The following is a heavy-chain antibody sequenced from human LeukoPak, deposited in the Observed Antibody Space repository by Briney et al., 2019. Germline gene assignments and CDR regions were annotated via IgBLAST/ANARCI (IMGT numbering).Heavy chain of an antibody. CDR3: ARDLVQLWSKDF. CDR1: GFTFSNYA. CDR2: ISGSGDNT. Sequence: GSLRLSCAASGFTFSNYAMSWVRQAPGKGLAWVSIISGSGDNTDYADSVKGRFTISRDNSKNTLSLQMNSLRAEDTAVYYCARDLVQLWSKDFWGQGTLVTVSS. V-gene: IGHV3-23*01. D-gene: IGHD5-18*01. J-gene: IGHJ4*02.